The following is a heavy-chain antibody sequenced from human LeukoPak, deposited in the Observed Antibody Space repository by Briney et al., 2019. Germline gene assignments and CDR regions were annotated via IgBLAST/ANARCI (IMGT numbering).Heavy chain of an antibody. CDR3: ARDGHYYGSGSYQHFDL. Sequence: PGRSLRLSCAASGFTFSSYAMHWVRQAPGKGLEWVAVISYDGSNKYYADSVKGRFTISRDNSKNTLYLQMNSLRAEDTAVYYCARDGHYYGSGSYQHFDLWGRGTLATVSS. D-gene: IGHD3-10*01. J-gene: IGHJ2*01. CDR1: GFTFSSYA. CDR2: ISYDGSNK. V-gene: IGHV3-30-3*01.